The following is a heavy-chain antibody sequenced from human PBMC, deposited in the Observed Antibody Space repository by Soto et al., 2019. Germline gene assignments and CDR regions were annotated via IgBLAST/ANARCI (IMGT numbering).Heavy chain of an antibody. V-gene: IGHV4-39*01. Sequence: QLHLRESGPGLVKPSETLSLTCTVSGGSITSSSYYWGWIRQPPGKGLEWIGSIYYSGSTYYNPSLKSRATISVDTSKNQFSLKLSPVTAADTAVYYCATQEVGGTYVYTFDPWGQGTLVTVSS. D-gene: IGHD1-26*01. CDR2: IYYSGST. CDR3: ATQEVGGTYVYTFDP. J-gene: IGHJ5*02. CDR1: GGSITSSSYY.